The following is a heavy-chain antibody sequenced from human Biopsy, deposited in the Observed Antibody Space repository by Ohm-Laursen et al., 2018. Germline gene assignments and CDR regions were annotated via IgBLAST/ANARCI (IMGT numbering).Heavy chain of an antibody. D-gene: IGHD2-21*02. CDR2: VNPKKGDA. CDR1: GYTFTDDQ. J-gene: IGHJ5*02. Sequence: ASVKVSCKTTGYTFTDDQIHWVREAPGQGLEWMGLVNPKKGDARYAQKFQGRVTMTSDVSVATAYMELTGLTSDDTAVYFCSREQHYYSAWGQGTLVTVSS. CDR3: SREQHYYSA. V-gene: IGHV1-2*06.